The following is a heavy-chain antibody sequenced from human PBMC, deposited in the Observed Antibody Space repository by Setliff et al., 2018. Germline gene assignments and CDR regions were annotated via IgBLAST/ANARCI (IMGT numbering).Heavy chain of an antibody. CDR2: IDWDDDK. Sequence: SGPTLVNPTQTLTLTCTFSGFSLNTSGMRVSWIRQPPGKALEWLARIDWDDDKFYSTSLKTRLTISNDTSKKQVVLTMTNTDPVDTATYYCARISASSSHFDYWGPGTLVTVSS. CDR1: GFSLNTSGMR. J-gene: IGHJ4*02. CDR3: ARISASSSHFDY. V-gene: IGHV2-70*04. D-gene: IGHD6-13*01.